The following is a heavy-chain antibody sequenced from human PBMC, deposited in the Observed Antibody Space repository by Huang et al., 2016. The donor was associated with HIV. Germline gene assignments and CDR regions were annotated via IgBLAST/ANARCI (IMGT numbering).Heavy chain of an antibody. CDR1: GGSINSGGYF. CDR3: ARAVTLNYYYYYMDV. V-gene: IGHV4-30-4*08. Sequence: QVQLQESGPGLVKPSQTLSLTCTVCGGSINSGGYFWSWIRQPPGKGLEWIGYMHYSGNSYYSPSLKSRVTMSLDTSKNQSSLKLSSVTAADTAVYYCARAVTLNYYYYYMDVWGKGITVTVSS. CDR2: MHYSGNS. J-gene: IGHJ6*03.